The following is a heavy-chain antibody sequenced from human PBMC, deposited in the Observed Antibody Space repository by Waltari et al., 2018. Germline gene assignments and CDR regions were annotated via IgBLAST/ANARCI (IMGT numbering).Heavy chain of an antibody. D-gene: IGHD3-10*01. J-gene: IGHJ4*02. CDR2: IYYSGST. CDR1: GGSVSSPAYY. CDR3: ASHLWYRDLSRVAFVF. V-gene: IGHV4-39*07. Sequence: QLQLQESGPALVRPSETLSLSCTVSGGSVSSPAYYWSWVRQSPGKGLEWIETIYYSGSTSYNPSLKSRVTISIDTSKNQLSLELTSVTAADTAIYYCASHLWYRDLSRVAFVFWGQGTLVAVSS.